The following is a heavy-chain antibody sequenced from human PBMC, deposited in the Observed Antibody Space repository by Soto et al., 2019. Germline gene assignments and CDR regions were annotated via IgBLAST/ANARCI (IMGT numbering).Heavy chain of an antibody. D-gene: IGHD2-15*01. CDR1: GLTFSSYA. CDR3: ARPPPNCSGGSCPLDV. V-gene: IGHV3-64*01. CDR2: ISSNGGST. J-gene: IGHJ6*04. Sequence: VGSMRLSCAASGLTFSSYAMHWVRQAPGKGLEYVSAISSNGGSTYYANSVKGRFTISRDNSKNTLYLQMGSLRAEDMAVYYCARPPPNCSGGSCPLDVWGKGTTVTVSS.